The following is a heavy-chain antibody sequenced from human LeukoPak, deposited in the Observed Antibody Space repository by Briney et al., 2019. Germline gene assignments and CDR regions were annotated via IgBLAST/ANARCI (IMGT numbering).Heavy chain of an antibody. V-gene: IGHV1-2*02. CDR2: INPNSGGT. D-gene: IGHD2-2*01. CDR3: ARRNDIVVVPAAIALDY. Sequence: GASVKVSCKASGYTFTGYYMHWVRQAPGQGLEWMGWINPNSGGTNYAQKFQGRVTMTRDTSISTAYMELSRPRSDDTAVYYCARRNDIVVVPAAIALDYWGQGTLVTVSS. J-gene: IGHJ4*02. CDR1: GYTFTGYY.